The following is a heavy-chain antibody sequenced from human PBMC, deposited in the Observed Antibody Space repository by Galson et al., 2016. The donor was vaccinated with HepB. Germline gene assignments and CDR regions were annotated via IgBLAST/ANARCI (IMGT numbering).Heavy chain of an antibody. CDR3: ARQNDRVHNYYSYNMDV. Sequence: SVKVSCKASGYTFTNHAMHWVRQAPGQSLEWMGWINAGNGNTKYSQKFQGRVTITRDTSASTAYMELSSLRSEDTAVYYCARQNDRVHNYYSYNMDVWGQGTTVTVSS. V-gene: IGHV1-3*01. CDR1: GYTFTNHA. CDR2: INAGNGNT. J-gene: IGHJ6*02. D-gene: IGHD1-1*01.